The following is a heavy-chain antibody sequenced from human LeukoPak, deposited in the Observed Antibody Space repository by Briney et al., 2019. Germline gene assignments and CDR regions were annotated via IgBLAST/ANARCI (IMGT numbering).Heavy chain of an antibody. CDR3: ARERLPRGGDYWYFDI. CDR1: GVTFNTNG. V-gene: IGHV1-69*05. CDR2: IIPALRTA. Sequence: GASVKVFCKASGVTFNTNGITWVRQAPGEALEWMAGIIPALRTAKFAPQFPGSVTMTTDESTTAFYMVLTSVRSEDSAMYCCARERLPRGGDYWYFDIWGRGTLVTVSS. J-gene: IGHJ2*01. D-gene: IGHD3-10*01.